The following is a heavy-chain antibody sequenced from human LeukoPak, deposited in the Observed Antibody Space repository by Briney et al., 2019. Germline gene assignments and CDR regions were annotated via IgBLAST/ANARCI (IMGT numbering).Heavy chain of an antibody. D-gene: IGHD6-19*01. CDR1: GGSISSHY. J-gene: IGHJ3*02. Sequence: SETLSLTCTVSGGSISSHYWSWIRQPPGKGLEWIGYIYYSGSTNYNPSLKSRVTISTDTSKNQFSLNLSSVTAADTAVYYCAKQCGGSDWFDAFDIWGQGTMVTVSS. CDR3: AKQCGGSDWFDAFDI. CDR2: IYYSGST. V-gene: IGHV4-59*08.